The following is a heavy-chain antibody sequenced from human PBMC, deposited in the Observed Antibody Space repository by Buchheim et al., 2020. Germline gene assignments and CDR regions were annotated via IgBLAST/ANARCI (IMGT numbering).Heavy chain of an antibody. CDR2: IKEDGSEG. CDR1: GFTFSSCW. Sequence: EVQLVESGGGLVQPGGSLRLSCAASGFTFSSCWMTWVRQAPGKGLEWVANIKEDGSEGYYVDSVKGRFTISRDNAMNSLFLQMSSLRAEDTAVYYCARGTRDYYGMDVWGQGTT. CDR3: ARGTRDYYGMDV. V-gene: IGHV3-7*01. J-gene: IGHJ6*02.